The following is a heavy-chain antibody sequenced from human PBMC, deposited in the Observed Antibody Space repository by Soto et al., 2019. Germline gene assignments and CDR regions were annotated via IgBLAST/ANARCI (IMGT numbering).Heavy chain of an antibody. CDR3: ARTIFGVVISHSNWFDP. Sequence: GESLKISCKGSGYSFTSYWISWVRQMPGKGLKWMGRIDPSDSYTNYSPSFQGHVTISADKSISTAYLQWSSLKASDTAMYYCARTIFGVVISHSNWFDPWGQGTLVTVSS. CDR2: IDPSDSYT. J-gene: IGHJ5*02. V-gene: IGHV5-10-1*01. CDR1: GYSFTSYW. D-gene: IGHD3-3*01.